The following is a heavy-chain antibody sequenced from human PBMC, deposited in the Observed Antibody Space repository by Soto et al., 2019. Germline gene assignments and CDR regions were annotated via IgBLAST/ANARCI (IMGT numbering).Heavy chain of an antibody. D-gene: IGHD1-26*01. CDR2: IVPIFGTA. CDR1: GGTFSSYA. Sequence: QVQLVQSGAEVKKPGSSVKVSCKASGGTFSSYAISWVRQAPGQGLEWMGGIVPIFGTANFAQNFQGRVTITADESTSTAYMELSRLTSEDTAVYYCASWELLSSSLLDAFDIWGQGTMVTVSS. J-gene: IGHJ3*02. V-gene: IGHV1-69*01. CDR3: ASWELLSSSLLDAFDI.